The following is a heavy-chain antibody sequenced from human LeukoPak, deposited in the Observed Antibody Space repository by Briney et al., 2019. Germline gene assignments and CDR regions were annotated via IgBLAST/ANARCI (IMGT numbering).Heavy chain of an antibody. D-gene: IGHD1-26*01. CDR2: ISYDGSNK. CDR1: GFTFSSYA. CDR3: ARDHRYSGSYYVY. J-gene: IGHJ4*02. V-gene: IGHV3-30*04. Sequence: GGSLRLSCVASGFTFSSYAMHWVRQAPGKGLEWVAVISYDGSNKYYADSVKGRFTISRDNSKNTLYLQMNSLGAEDTAVYYCARDHRYSGSYYVYWGQGTLVTVSS.